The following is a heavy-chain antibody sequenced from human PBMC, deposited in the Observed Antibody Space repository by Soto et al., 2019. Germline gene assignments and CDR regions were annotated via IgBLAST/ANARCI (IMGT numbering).Heavy chain of an antibody. D-gene: IGHD4-17*01. V-gene: IGHV3-48*02. J-gene: IGHJ6*02. Sequence: PGGSLRLSCAASGFTFSSYSMNWVRQAPGKGLEWVSYISSSSSTIYYADSVKGRFTISRDNAKNSLYLQMNSLRDEDTAVYYCARDDAETTTGRYYYYYGMGGYRQRPTFT. CDR2: ISSSSSTI. CDR1: GFTFSSYS. CDR3: ARDDAETTTGRYYYYYGMGG.